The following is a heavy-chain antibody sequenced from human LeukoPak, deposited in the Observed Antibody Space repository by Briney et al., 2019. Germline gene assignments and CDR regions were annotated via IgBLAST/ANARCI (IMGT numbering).Heavy chain of an antibody. J-gene: IGHJ4*02. CDR1: GFTFSSYA. D-gene: IGHD3-22*01. CDR2: ISESGGST. V-gene: IGHV3-23*01. Sequence: GGSLRLSCAASGFTFSSYAMNWVRQAPGKGLEWVSGISESGGSTDYADPVKGRFTISRDNSKNTLYLQMNSLRVEDTAVYYCAKVTRGVVVNTNFDYWGQGTLVTVSS. CDR3: AKVTRGVVVNTNFDY.